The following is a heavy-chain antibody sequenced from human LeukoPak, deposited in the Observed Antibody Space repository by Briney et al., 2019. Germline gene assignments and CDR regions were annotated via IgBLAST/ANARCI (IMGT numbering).Heavy chain of an antibody. D-gene: IGHD6-13*01. J-gene: IGHJ4*02. Sequence: PGGSLRLSCAASGFTFSSYAMSWVRQAPGKGLEWVSVISGSGGSTYYADSVEGRFTISRDNSKNTLYLQMNSLRAEDTAVYYCAKGDSSSSVPYFDYWGQGTLVTVSS. CDR3: AKGDSSSSVPYFDY. V-gene: IGHV3-23*01. CDR1: GFTFSSYA. CDR2: ISGSGGST.